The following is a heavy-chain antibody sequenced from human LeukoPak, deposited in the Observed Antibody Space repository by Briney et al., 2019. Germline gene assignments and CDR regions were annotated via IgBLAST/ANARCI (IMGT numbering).Heavy chain of an antibody. CDR2: INWNGRST. D-gene: IGHD6-13*01. CDR1: GFTFDDYG. Sequence: GGSLRLSCAASGFTFDDYGMSWVRQAPGKGLERVSGINWNGRSTYFADSVKGRFTISRDNAKDSLYLQMNSLRVEDTAFYYCARGPYSSSWYWYFDLWGRGTLVTVSS. CDR3: ARGPYSSSWYWYFDL. J-gene: IGHJ2*01. V-gene: IGHV3-20*04.